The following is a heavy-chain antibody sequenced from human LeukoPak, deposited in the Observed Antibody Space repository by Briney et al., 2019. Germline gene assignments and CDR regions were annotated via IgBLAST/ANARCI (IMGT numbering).Heavy chain of an antibody. J-gene: IGHJ5*02. CDR1: GYTFTSYD. V-gene: IGHV1-8*01. CDR3: ARARYGDYANWFDP. D-gene: IGHD4-17*01. CDR2: MNPNSGNT. Sequence: ASVKVSCKASGYTFTSYDINWVRQATGQGLEWMGWMNPNSGNTGYAQKFQGRVTMTRNTSISTAYMELSSLRSDDTAVYYCARARYGDYANWFDPWGQGTLVTVSS.